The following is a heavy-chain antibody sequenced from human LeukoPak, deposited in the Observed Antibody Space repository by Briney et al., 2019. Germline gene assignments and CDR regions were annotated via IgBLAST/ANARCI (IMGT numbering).Heavy chain of an antibody. V-gene: IGHV3-48*01. CDR3: ARGGIVGASPEAYNWFDP. CDR2: ISSSSTTI. D-gene: IGHD1-26*01. J-gene: IGHJ5*02. Sequence: PGGSLRLSCAASGFTFSSYSMNWVRQAPGKGLEWVSYISSSSTTIYYADSVKGRFTISRDNAKDSLYLQMNSLRAEDTAVYFCARGGIVGASPEAYNWFDPWGQGTLVTVSS. CDR1: GFTFSSYS.